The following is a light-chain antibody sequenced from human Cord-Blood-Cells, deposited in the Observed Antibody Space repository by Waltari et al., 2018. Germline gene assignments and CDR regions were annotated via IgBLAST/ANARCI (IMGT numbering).Light chain of an antibody. V-gene: IGKV4-1*01. J-gene: IGKJ4*01. CDR3: QQYYSTPLT. CDR2: WAS. CDR1: QSVLYSSNNKNY. Sequence: DIVMPQSPDSLAVSLGERATINCKSSQSVLYSSNNKNYLAWYQQKPVQPLKLRIYWASTRESGVPDRFSGSGSGTDFTLTISSLQAEDVAVYYCQQYYSTPLTFGGGTKVEIK.